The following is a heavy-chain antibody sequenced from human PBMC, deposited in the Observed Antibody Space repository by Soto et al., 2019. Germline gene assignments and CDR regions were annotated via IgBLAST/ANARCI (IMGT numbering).Heavy chain of an antibody. CDR1: GYTFTSYG. CDR2: ISAYNGNT. V-gene: IGHV1-18*01. D-gene: IGHD1-26*01. J-gene: IGHJ4*02. CDR3: AKDLIVGATPPYYFAY. Sequence: QVQLVQSGAEVKKPGASVKVSCKASGYTFTSYGISWVRQAPGQGLEWMGWISAYNGNTNYAQKLQGRVTMTTDTSTSTAYRELRSRRSDDTAVYYWAKDLIVGATPPYYFAYWGQGTLVTVSS.